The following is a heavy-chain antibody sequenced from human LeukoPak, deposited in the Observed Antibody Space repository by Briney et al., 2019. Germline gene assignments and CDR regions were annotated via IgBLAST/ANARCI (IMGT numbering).Heavy chain of an antibody. J-gene: IGHJ3*02. V-gene: IGHV3-48*03. Sequence: GGSLRLSCAASGFTFRSYEMNWVRQAPGKGLEWVSYISSGGSTIYYADSVRGRFTISRDNAKNSLYLQMNSLRAEDTAVYYCARSGAANWGFGGAFDIWGQGTMVTVSS. CDR2: ISSGGSTI. CDR3: ARSGAANWGFGGAFDI. CDR1: GFTFRSYE. D-gene: IGHD7-27*01.